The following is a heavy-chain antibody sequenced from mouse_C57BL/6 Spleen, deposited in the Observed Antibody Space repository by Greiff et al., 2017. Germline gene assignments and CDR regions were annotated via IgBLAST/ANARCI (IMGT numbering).Heavy chain of an antibody. D-gene: IGHD1-1*01. Sequence: LVESGPELVKPGASVKISCKASGYAFSSSWMNWVKQRPGKGLEWIGRIYPGDGDTNYTGKFKGKATLTADKSSSTAYMQLSSLTSEDSAVYFCAREATGSFYAMDYWGQGTSVTVSS. J-gene: IGHJ4*01. CDR2: IYPGDGDT. CDR1: GYAFSSSW. V-gene: IGHV1-82*01. CDR3: AREATGSFYAMDY.